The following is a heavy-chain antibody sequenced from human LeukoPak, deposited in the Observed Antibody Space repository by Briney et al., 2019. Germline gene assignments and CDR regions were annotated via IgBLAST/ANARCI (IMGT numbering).Heavy chain of an antibody. CDR1: GGSISSYY. Sequence: PSETLSLTCTVSGGSISSYYWSWIRQPAGKGLEWIGRIYTSRNTHSNPSLKSRVTMSVDTSKSQFSVKLSSVTAADTAVYYCARVLGYCSGGSCYYDYWGQGTLVTVSS. CDR2: IYTSRNT. J-gene: IGHJ4*02. D-gene: IGHD2-15*01. V-gene: IGHV4-4*07. CDR3: ARVLGYCSGGSCYYDY.